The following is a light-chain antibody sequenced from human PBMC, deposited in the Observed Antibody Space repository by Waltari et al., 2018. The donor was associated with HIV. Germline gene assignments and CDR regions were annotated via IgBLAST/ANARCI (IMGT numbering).Light chain of an antibody. Sequence: SVLTQPPSTSGTPGQKVTISCSGSTSHIGSNFVYWYQQFPGTPPKLLIYRTKERPSGVPYRFSGSKSGISASLAITGLRAEDEADYYCASWDVSLSGWVFGGGTKLTVL. CDR3: ASWDVSLSGWV. J-gene: IGLJ3*02. CDR2: RTK. CDR1: TSHIGSNF. V-gene: IGLV1-47*01.